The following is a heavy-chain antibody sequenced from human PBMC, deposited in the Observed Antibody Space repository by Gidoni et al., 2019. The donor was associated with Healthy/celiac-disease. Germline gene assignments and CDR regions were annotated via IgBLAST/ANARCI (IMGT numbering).Heavy chain of an antibody. CDR3: ARDVGGSYFDY. D-gene: IGHD3-16*01. J-gene: IGHJ4*02. CDR1: GSTFSSYW. CDR2: IKQDGSEK. V-gene: IGHV3-7*01. Sequence: EVQLVESGGGLVQPGGSLRLSCAASGSTFSSYWMSWVRQAPGKGLEWVANIKQDGSEKYYVDSVKGRFTISRDNAKNSLYLQMNSLRAEDTAVYYCARDVGGSYFDYWGQGTLVTVSS.